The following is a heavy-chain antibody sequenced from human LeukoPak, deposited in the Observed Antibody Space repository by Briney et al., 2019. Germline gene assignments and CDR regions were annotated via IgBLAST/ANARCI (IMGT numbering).Heavy chain of an antibody. Sequence: PGGSLRLSCAASEFTVSSKDMSWVRQAPGKGLEWVSINYSGGKTYYADSVKGRFTISRDNSKNTLYLQMNSLRGEDTAVYYCAGFASGTYTDAFDVWGQGTMVTVSS. CDR1: EFTVSSKD. CDR2: NYSGGKT. J-gene: IGHJ3*01. CDR3: AGFASGTYTDAFDV. D-gene: IGHD3-10*01. V-gene: IGHV3-53*01.